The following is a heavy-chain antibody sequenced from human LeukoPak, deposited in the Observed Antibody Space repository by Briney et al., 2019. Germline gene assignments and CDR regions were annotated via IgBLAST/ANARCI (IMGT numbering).Heavy chain of an antibody. CDR3: ARHYYDSSGYYVYYYYYMDV. Sequence: ASETLSCKASGYTVTSYGISWVRHPPRQGLEWMGWSNTYNGNTNYAQKLQGRVTMPTETSTSTAYMELRSLRSDDTAVYYCARHYYDSSGYYVYYYYYMDVWGKGTTVTVSS. V-gene: IGHV1-18*01. CDR2: SNTYNGNT. J-gene: IGHJ6*03. D-gene: IGHD3-22*01. CDR1: GYTVTSYG.